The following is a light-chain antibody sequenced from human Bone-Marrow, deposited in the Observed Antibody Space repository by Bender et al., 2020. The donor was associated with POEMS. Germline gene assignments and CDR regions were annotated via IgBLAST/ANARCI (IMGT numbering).Light chain of an antibody. J-gene: IGLJ2*01. CDR1: ALGDKY. CDR2: QDT. V-gene: IGLV3-1*01. CDR3: QAWDTYSVL. Sequence: SYEVTQPPSVSVSPGQTASITCSGDALGDKYVAWYQQKPGQSPVLVIYQDTKRPSGIPERFSGSNSGNTATLTISGTQAMGEADYYSQAWDTYSVLFGGGTKFTVL.